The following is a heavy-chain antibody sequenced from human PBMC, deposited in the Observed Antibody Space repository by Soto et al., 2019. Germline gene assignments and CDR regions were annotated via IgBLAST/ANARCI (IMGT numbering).Heavy chain of an antibody. Sequence: QVHLQEPGQGLVKPSGPLPPPCAVPGGSFRSGTWWGWVRHPPGKGREWMGEIYLSGSTTYNPSLKSRVTISVDKSKNQFSLKLSSVTAADTAVYYCARYVVVAATGWFDPWGQGTLVTVSS. D-gene: IGHD2-15*01. V-gene: IGHV4-4*02. CDR2: IYLSGST. CDR3: ARYVVVAATGWFDP. CDR1: GGSFRSGTW. J-gene: IGHJ5*02.